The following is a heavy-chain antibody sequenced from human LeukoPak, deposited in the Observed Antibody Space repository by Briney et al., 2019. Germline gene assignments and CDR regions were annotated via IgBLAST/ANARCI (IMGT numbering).Heavy chain of an antibody. CDR3: ARHSSSPKGDYYYYYMDV. CDR2: IYYSGST. Sequence: NPSETLSLTCTVSGGSISGYYWSWIRQPPGKGLEWIGYIYYSGSTNYNPSLKSRVTISVDTSKNQFSLKLSSVTAADTAVYYCARHSSSPKGDYYYYYMDVWGKGTTVTVSS. V-gene: IGHV4-59*12. CDR1: GGSISGYY. D-gene: IGHD6-6*01. J-gene: IGHJ6*03.